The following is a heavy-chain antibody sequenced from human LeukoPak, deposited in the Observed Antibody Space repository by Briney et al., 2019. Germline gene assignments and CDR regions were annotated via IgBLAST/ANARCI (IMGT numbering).Heavy chain of an antibody. Sequence: SETLSLTCTVCGGSISGQYWSLIRQPPGKGLEWIGYIYYTGITKYNPSLKSRVTISVDTSKNQFSLRLTSVTAADTAVYYCARVSFHYHSGNYGWYFDSWGQGTLVTVSS. CDR3: ARVSFHYHSGNYGWYFDS. D-gene: IGHD3-10*01. CDR1: GGSISGQY. V-gene: IGHV4-59*11. J-gene: IGHJ4*02. CDR2: IYYTGIT.